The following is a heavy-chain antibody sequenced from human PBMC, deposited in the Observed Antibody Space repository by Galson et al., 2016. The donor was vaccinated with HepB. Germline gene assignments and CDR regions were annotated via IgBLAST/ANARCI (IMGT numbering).Heavy chain of an antibody. CDR3: ARSLGYWAFDI. CDR2: IGIGSDPI. J-gene: IGHJ3*02. CDR1: GFRFRSYG. D-gene: IGHD2-15*01. V-gene: IGHV3-48*02. Sequence: SLRLSCAISGFRFRSYGMNWVRQAPGKGLEWLSHIGIGSDPIYYAGSVGGRFTIYRDDVKNALYLQMNSLRDDDAAVYYCARSLGYWAFDIWGQGTMVTVAS.